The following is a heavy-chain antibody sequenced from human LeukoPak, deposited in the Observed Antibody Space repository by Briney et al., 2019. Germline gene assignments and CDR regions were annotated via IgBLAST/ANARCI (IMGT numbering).Heavy chain of an antibody. CDR1: GFTVSSNY. CDR2: IYSGGST. D-gene: IGHD2-15*01. CDR3: ARYCSGGSCYSGPRYYYGMDV. J-gene: IGHJ6*02. Sequence: PGGSLRLSCAASGFTVSSNYMSWVRQAPGKGLEWVSVIYSGGSTYYADPVKGRFTISRDNSKNTLYLQMNSLRAEDTAVYYCARYCSGGSCYSGPRYYYGMDVWGQGTTVTVSS. V-gene: IGHV3-66*01.